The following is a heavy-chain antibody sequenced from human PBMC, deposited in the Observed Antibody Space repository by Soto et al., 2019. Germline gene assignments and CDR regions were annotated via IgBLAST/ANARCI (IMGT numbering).Heavy chain of an antibody. CDR3: VRDRRIYYSDPHDEFVASDYEV. D-gene: IGHD3-22*01. CDR2: FIPIFRTL. V-gene: IGHV1-69*01. CDR1: GGIFGSHG. J-gene: IGHJ3*01. Sequence: QVQLIQSEAEVKKPGSSVRVSCTASGGIFGSHGFSWVRQAPGHRLEWVGGFIPIFRTLTYTEKFQARVRIAADESTNTVYLDLSSLTAEDTVVYYCVRDRRIYYSDPHDEFVASDYEVWGQGTMVSVSS.